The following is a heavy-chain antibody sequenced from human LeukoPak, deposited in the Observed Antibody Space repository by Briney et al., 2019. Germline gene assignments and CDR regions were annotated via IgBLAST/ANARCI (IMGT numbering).Heavy chain of an antibody. V-gene: IGHV4-4*02. J-gene: IGHJ2*01. CDR3: AIMTTVVHVFWYFDL. CDR2: IHHSGST. CDR1: GASVSSSNW. Sequence: PSGTLSPTCAVSGASVSSSNWWMWVRQPPKKGLEWIGEIHHSGSTNYNPSLKSRVTMSVDTSKNLISLRLTSVTAADTAVYYCAIMTTVVHVFWYFDLWGRGTLVTVSS. D-gene: IGHD4-23*01.